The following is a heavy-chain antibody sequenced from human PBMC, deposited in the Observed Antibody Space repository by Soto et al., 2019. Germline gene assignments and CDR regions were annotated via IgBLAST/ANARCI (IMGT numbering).Heavy chain of an antibody. CDR3: AREGVTNYTDYYFGL. CDR1: GFAFYYYN. V-gene: IGHV3-21*01. CDR2: ISGSGIDI. Sequence: GGSLRLSCAASGFAFYYYNMNWVRQAPGRRLEWVSSISGSGIDIHFTDSVKGRFTISRDNAKTSLYLQMDSLRPEDTAIYYCAREGVTNYTDYYFGLWGRGARSTVGS. D-gene: IGHD4-4*01. J-gene: IGHJ4*02.